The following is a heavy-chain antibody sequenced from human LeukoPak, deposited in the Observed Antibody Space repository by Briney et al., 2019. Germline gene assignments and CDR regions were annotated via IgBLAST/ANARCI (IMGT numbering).Heavy chain of an antibody. V-gene: IGHV5-51*01. CDR2: IYPGDSDT. CDR1: GYSFTSYW. J-gene: IGHJ4*02. CDR3: ARGPDRFDY. Sequence: GGSLKIPCKGSGYSFTSYWIGWVRRMPGKGLEWMGIIYPGDSDTRYSPSFQGQVTISSDKSISTAYLQWSSLNASDTAIYYCARGPDRFDYWGQGTLVTVSS.